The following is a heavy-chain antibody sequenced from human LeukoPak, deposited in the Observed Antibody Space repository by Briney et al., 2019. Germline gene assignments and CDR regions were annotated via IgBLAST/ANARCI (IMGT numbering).Heavy chain of an antibody. CDR1: GGSISGSSYY. J-gene: IGHJ3*02. CDR3: ARPVNSGYDAFNI. Sequence: SETLSLTCTVSGGSISGSSYYWGWIRQPPGKGLEWIGSIYYSQSTYYNPSLKSRVTISVDTTKNQFSLKLSSVTAADTAVYYCARPVNSGYDAFNIWGQGTMVTVSS. CDR2: IYYSQST. D-gene: IGHD5-12*01. V-gene: IGHV4-39*01.